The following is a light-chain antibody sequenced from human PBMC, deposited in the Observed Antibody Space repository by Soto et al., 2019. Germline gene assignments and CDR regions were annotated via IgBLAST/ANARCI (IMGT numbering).Light chain of an antibody. CDR1: QTISGT. Sequence: ELLMTQSPATLSVSPGRRATLSCRASQTISGTLDWYQQKPGQAPRLLIHGASTRAPGFPARFSGSGSGTDFTLTISSLQSEDFAVYYCQQYDNWPWTFGQGTKVDIK. V-gene: IGKV3-15*01. J-gene: IGKJ1*01. CDR3: QQYDNWPWT. CDR2: GAS.